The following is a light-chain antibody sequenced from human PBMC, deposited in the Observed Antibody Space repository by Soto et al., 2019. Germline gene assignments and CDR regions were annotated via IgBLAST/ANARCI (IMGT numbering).Light chain of an antibody. CDR2: GAS. V-gene: IGKV3-20*01. CDR1: ESVSDNY. J-gene: IGKJ1*01. Sequence: EIVLTQSPGTLSLSPGERATLSCRASESVSDNYLAWYQQRSGQAPRLVIYGASSRASAVPDRFSGSGSGADFTLTISRLEPEDFAVYYCPQYGSSPPWTFGQGTKVDIK. CDR3: PQYGSSPPWT.